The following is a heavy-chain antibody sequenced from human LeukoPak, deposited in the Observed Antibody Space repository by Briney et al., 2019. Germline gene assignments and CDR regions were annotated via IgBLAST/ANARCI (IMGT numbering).Heavy chain of an antibody. CDR3: AKARYSGYAFDAFDM. J-gene: IGHJ3*02. Sequence: QAGGSLRLSCAASGFTFSNSAMNWVRQAPGKGPEWVSVISGGGASTFYADSVKGRFTISRDNSKNTLYLQMNSLRAEDTAVYYCAKARYSGYAFDAFDMWGQGTMVSVSS. CDR2: ISGGGAST. CDR1: GFTFSNSA. V-gene: IGHV3-23*01. D-gene: IGHD5-12*01.